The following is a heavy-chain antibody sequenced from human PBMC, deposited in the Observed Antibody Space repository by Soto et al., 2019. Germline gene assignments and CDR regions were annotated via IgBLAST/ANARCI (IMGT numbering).Heavy chain of an antibody. V-gene: IGHV1-69*01. CDR3: SRHLGVWYGMDV. CDR1: GGTFSSYA. CDR2: IIPIFGTA. J-gene: IGHJ6*02. D-gene: IGHD3-10*01. Sequence: QVQLVQSGAEVKKPGSSVKVSCKASGGTFSSYAISWVRQAPGQGLEWMGGIIPIFGTANYAQKFQGRVTLTAVESKIISYMELSSLRSEDTAVYYCSRHLGVWYGMDVWGQGTTVTGSS.